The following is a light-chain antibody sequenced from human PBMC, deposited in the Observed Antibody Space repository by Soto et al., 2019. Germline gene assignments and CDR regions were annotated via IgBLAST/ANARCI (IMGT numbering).Light chain of an antibody. Sequence: DFQMTQSPSPLSASVGDRVTITCRASQDISDHLAWYQHKPGKVPELLIYGASTLQAGVPSRFSGGGSGTDFTLAISSLQPEDVATYYCQEYDRTPRTFGQGTKVDVK. CDR1: QDISDH. CDR3: QEYDRTPRT. J-gene: IGKJ1*01. V-gene: IGKV1-27*01. CDR2: GAS.